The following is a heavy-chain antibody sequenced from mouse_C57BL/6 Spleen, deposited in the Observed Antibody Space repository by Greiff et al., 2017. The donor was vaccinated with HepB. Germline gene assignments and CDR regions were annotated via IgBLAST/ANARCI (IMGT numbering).Heavy chain of an antibody. CDR3: ARDYVFVLYFDV. D-gene: IGHD1-1*02. J-gene: IGHJ1*03. Sequence: QVQLQQSGAELARPGASVKLSCKASGYTFTSYGISWVKQRTGQGLEWIGEIYPRSGNTYYNETFKGKATLTADKSPSTAYMELRSLTSEDSAVYFCARDYVFVLYFDVWGTGTTVTVSS. CDR1: GYTFTSYG. CDR2: IYPRSGNT. V-gene: IGHV1-81*01.